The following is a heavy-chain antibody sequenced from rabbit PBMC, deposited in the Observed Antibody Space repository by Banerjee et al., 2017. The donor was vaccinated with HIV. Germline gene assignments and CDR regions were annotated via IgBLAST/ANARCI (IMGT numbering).Heavy chain of an antibody. CDR3: ARDLAGAIGWNFNL. CDR1: GFSFSSSYW. Sequence: QSLEESGGDLVKPGASLTLTCTASGFSFSSSYWICWVRQAPGKGLEWIGCIYAGSSDSTYYASWAKGRFTISSTSSTTVTLQMTSLTAADTATYFCARDLAGAIGWNFNLWGQGTLVTVS. V-gene: IGHV1S40*01. D-gene: IGHD4-1*01. CDR2: IYAGSSDST. J-gene: IGHJ4*01.